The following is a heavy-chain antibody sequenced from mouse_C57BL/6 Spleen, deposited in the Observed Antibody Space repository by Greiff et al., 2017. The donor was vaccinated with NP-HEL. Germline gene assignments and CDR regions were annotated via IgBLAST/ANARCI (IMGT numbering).Heavy chain of an antibody. J-gene: IGHJ2*01. CDR3: ARWGSAGHFDY. Sequence: QVQLQQSGPELVKPGASVKISCKASGYTFTDYYINWVKQRPGQGLEWIGWLYPGSGNTKYNEKFKGKATLTVDTSSSTAYMQLSSLTSEDSAVYFCARWGSAGHFDYWGQGTTLTVSS. CDR2: LYPGSGNT. D-gene: IGHD3-2*02. V-gene: IGHV1-84*01. CDR1: GYTFTDYY.